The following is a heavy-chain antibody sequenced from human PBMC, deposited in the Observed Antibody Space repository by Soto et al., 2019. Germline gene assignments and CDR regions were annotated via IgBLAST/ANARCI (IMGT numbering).Heavy chain of an antibody. CDR1: GGSISSYY. Sequence: PSETLSLTCTVSGGSISSYYWSWIRQPPGKGLEWIGYIYYSGSTNYNPSLKSRVTISVDTSKNQFSLKLSSVTAADTAVYYCARENCSGGSCSFSTLGYFQHWGQGTLVTVS. J-gene: IGHJ1*01. D-gene: IGHD2-15*01. V-gene: IGHV4-59*01. CDR3: ARENCSGGSCSFSTLGYFQH. CDR2: IYYSGST.